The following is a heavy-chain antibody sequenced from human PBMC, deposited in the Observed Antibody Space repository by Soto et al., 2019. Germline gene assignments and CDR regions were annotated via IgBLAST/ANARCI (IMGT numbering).Heavy chain of an antibody. CDR1: GYTFTIYA. D-gene: IGHD6-13*01. CDR3: ARDSQYSTSWQRFDS. J-gene: IGHJ4*02. Sequence: ASVKVSCTDSGYTFTIYAISWVRQAPGRGLEWMGWVNTYNGNPNYAQIFQGRITMTTDTSTGTAYMELRSLKSDDSAVYYCARDSQYSTSWQRFDSWGQGTLVTVSS. V-gene: IGHV1-18*01. CDR2: VNTYNGNP.